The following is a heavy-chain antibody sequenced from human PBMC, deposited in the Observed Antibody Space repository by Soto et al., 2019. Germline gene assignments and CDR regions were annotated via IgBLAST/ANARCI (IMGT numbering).Heavy chain of an antibody. CDR2: ISAQNGNT. Sequence: ASVKVSFKTCGYTFTRYGITWLRQAPGQGLEWMGWISAQNGNTKYVQKFQDRVTMTTDTSTSTAYMELRSLRSDDTAMFYCARAGAASITGNFDYWGQGTLVTVSS. V-gene: IGHV1-18*01. CDR1: GYTFTRYG. D-gene: IGHD5-12*01. CDR3: ARAGAASITGNFDY. J-gene: IGHJ4*02.